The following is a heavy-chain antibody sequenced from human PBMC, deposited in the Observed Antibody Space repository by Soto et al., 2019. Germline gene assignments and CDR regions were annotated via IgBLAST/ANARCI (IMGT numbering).Heavy chain of an antibody. Sequence: QVQLQESGPGLVKPSQTLSLTCTVSGGSISSGGYYWSWIRQHPGKGLEWIGYIYYSGSTYYNPSLKGRVTISVDTSKNQFSLKLSSVTAADTAVYYCARGGDSGYDSSIDYWGQGTLVTVSS. J-gene: IGHJ4*02. D-gene: IGHD5-12*01. CDR1: GGSISSGGYY. CDR2: IYYSGST. CDR3: ARGGDSGYDSSIDY. V-gene: IGHV4-31*03.